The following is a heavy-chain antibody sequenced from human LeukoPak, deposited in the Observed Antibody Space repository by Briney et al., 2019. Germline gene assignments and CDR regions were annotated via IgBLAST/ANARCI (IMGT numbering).Heavy chain of an antibody. CDR1: GYPFTGYH. V-gene: IGHV1-2*02. J-gene: IGHJ4*02. CDR3: ARAVMVRGVTSPDH. D-gene: IGHD3-10*01. CDR2: MNPNSGVT. Sequence: SVKVSCKPSGYPFTGYHIHWLRQAPGQGGEWMGWMNPNSGVTNYAQKFQGRVTMTRDTSISTAYMELSALRSEDTAVYYCARAVMVRGVTSPDHWGQGSLVTVSS.